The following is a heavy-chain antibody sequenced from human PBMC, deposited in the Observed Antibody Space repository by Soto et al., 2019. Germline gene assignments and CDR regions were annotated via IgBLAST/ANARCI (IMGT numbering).Heavy chain of an antibody. V-gene: IGHV1-18*01. CDR1: GYTFTSYG. CDR2: ISAYNGNT. J-gene: IGHJ3*02. D-gene: IGHD2-2*01. Sequence: ASVKISCKASGYTFTSYGISWVRQAPGQGLEWMGWISAYNGNTNYAQKLQGRVTMTTDTSTSTAYMELRSLRSDDTAVYYCAKIRAAMAFPDAFDIWGQGTMVTV. CDR3: AKIRAAMAFPDAFDI.